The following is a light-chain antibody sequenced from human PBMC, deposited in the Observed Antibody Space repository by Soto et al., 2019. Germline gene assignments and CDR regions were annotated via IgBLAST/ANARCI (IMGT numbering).Light chain of an antibody. CDR3: SSYTSSSTLV. J-gene: IGLJ7*01. CDR2: EVS. Sequence: QSALTQPASVSGSPGQSITISCTGTSSDVGGYKYVSWYQQQSGKAPKLMIYEVSNRPSGVSNRFSGSKSGNTASLTISGLQAEDEAYYYCSSYTSSSTLVFGGGTQLTVL. CDR1: SSDVGGYKY. V-gene: IGLV2-14*01.